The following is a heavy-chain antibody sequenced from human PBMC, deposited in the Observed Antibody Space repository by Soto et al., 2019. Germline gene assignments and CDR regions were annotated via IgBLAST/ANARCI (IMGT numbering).Heavy chain of an antibody. CDR2: IYYTGNT. Sequence: SETLSLTCNVSGGSISNSNYYWGWIRQPPGKGLEWIGSIYYTGNTYYNPSLKSRVTISVDTSKNQFSLKLSSVTAADTAVYYCARRWGSAADYWGQGTLVT. D-gene: IGHD2-15*01. J-gene: IGHJ4*02. CDR1: GGSISNSNYY. CDR3: ARRWGSAADY. V-gene: IGHV4-39*01.